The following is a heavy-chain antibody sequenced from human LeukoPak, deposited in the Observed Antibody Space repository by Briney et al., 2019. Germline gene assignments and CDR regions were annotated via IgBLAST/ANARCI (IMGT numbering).Heavy chain of an antibody. V-gene: IGHV4-4*07. CDR3: ARGDYYDFWSSPLAFDI. CDR1: GGFISSYY. J-gene: IGHJ3*02. CDR2: IYTSGST. D-gene: IGHD3-3*01. Sequence: PSETLSLTCTVSGGFISSYYWCWIRQPAGKGLEWIGRIYTSGSTNYNPSLKSRVTMSVDTSKNQFSLKLSSVTAADTAVYYCARGDYYDFWSSPLAFDIWGQGTMVTVSS.